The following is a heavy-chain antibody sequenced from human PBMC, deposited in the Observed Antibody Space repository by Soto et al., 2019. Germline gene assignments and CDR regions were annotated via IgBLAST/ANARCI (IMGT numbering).Heavy chain of an antibody. J-gene: IGHJ4*02. CDR1: GYTFTSYG. CDR2: ISAYNGNT. D-gene: IGHD3-22*01. V-gene: IGHV1-18*01. CDR3: ARDYYYDSSGYFILRDY. Sequence: QVQLVQSGAEVKKPGASVKVSCKASGYTFTSYGISWVRQAPGQGLEWMGWISAYNGNTNYAQKLQGRVTMTTDTSTSTAYLELRSLRSDDTAVYYCARDYYYDSSGYFILRDYWGQGTLVTVSS.